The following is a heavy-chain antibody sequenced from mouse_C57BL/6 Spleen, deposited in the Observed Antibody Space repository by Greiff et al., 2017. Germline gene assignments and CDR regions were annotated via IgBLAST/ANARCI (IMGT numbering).Heavy chain of an antibody. V-gene: IGHV1-50*01. J-gene: IGHJ4*01. CDR1: GYTFTSYW. D-gene: IGHD3-3*01. CDR2: IDPSDSYT. CDR3: ARRGTRAMDY. Sequence: QVHVKQSGAELVKPGASVKLSCKASGYTFTSYWMQWVKQRPGQGLEWIGEIDPSDSYTNYNQKFKGKATLTVDTSSSTAYMQLSSLTSEDSAVYYCARRGTRAMDYWGQGTSVTVSS.